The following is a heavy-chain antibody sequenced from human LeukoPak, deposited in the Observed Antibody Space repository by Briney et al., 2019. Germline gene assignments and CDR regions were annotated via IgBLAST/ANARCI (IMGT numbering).Heavy chain of an antibody. V-gene: IGHV4-34*01. J-gene: IGHJ4*02. CDR2: INHSGST. D-gene: IGHD2-8*01. CDR1: GGSFSGYY. Sequence: ASETLSLTCAVYGGSFSGYYWSWIRQPPGKGLEWIGEINHSGSTNYNPSLKSRVTISVDTSKNQFSLKLSSVTAADTAVYYCARDRRYRYCTNGVCGYVDYWGQGTLVTVSS. CDR3: ARDRRYRYCTNGVCGYVDY.